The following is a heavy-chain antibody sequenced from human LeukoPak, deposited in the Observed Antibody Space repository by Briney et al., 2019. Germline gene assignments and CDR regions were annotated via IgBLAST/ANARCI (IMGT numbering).Heavy chain of an antibody. V-gene: IGHV4-39*01. J-gene: IGHJ4*02. CDR3: ARYLAAAGTDGNHFDY. D-gene: IGHD6-13*01. Sequence: PSETLSLTCTVSGGSISSSSYYWGWIRQPPGKGLEWIGSIYYSGSTYYNPSLKSRVTISVDTSKNQFSLKLSSVTAADTAVYYCARYLAAAGTDGNHFDYWGQGTLVTVPS. CDR1: GGSISSSSYY. CDR2: IYYSGST.